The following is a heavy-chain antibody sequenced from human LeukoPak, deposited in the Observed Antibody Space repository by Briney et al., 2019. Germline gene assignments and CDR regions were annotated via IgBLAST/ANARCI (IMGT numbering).Heavy chain of an antibody. D-gene: IGHD3-22*01. CDR1: VFAFSRYD. CDR3: ARDSIVPLYY. CDR2: ISSSDSPI. J-gene: IGHJ4*02. V-gene: IGHV3-48*03. Sequence: GGSVRLSCAASVFAFSRYDMNWVRQSPGKGLEWVSHISSSDSPIYYADSVKGRFTISRDNAMNSLFLQMNSLRAEDTAVYYCARDSIVPLYYWGQGTLVAVSS.